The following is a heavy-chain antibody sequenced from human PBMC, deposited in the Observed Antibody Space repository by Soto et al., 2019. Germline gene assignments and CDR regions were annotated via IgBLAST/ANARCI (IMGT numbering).Heavy chain of an antibody. V-gene: IGHV3-23*01. D-gene: IGHD2-2*01. Sequence: PGGSLRLSCAASGFTFSSYAMSWVRQAPGKGLEWVSAISGSGGSTYYADSVKGRFTISRDNSKNTLYLQMNSLRAEDTAVYYCAKGRPDCISTSCYDDHYYYGMDVWGQGTTVTVS. CDR3: AKGRPDCISTSCYDDHYYYGMDV. J-gene: IGHJ6*02. CDR1: GFTFSSYA. CDR2: ISGSGGST.